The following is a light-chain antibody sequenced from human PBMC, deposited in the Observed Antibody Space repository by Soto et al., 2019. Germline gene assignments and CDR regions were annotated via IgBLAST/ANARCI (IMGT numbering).Light chain of an antibody. Sequence: DIQMTQSPSTLSAYVGDRVTITCRASQSVNSWLAWYQQKPGRAPKLLIYSVSNLDSGVPSRFSGSGSGTELTLTLSSLQPDYFATYYCQQFSSYSRTFGQGTKVEMK. CDR3: QQFSSYSRT. V-gene: IGKV1-5*01. CDR1: QSVNSW. J-gene: IGKJ1*01. CDR2: SVS.